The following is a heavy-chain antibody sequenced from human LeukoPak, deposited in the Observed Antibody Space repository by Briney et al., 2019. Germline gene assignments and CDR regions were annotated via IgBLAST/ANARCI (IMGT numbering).Heavy chain of an antibody. Sequence: ASVKVSCKASGYTFTGYYMHWVLQAPGQGLEWMGWINPNSGGTNYAQKFQGRVTMTRDTSISTAYMELSRLRSDDTAVYYCARDLGQLGVERYFDYWGQGTLVTVSS. J-gene: IGHJ4*02. CDR3: ARDLGQLGVERYFDY. CDR1: GYTFTGYY. CDR2: INPNSGGT. V-gene: IGHV1-2*02. D-gene: IGHD6-6*01.